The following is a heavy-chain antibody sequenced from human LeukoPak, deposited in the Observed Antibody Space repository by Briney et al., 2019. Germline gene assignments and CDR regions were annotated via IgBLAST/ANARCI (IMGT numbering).Heavy chain of an antibody. CDR2: TSWNSGSI. J-gene: IGHJ3*02. V-gene: IGHV3-9*03. D-gene: IGHD3-22*01. CDR3: AKADYYDSSGSIFDI. CDR1: GFTFDDYA. Sequence: PGRSLRLSCAASGFTFDDYAMHWVRQAPGKGLEWVSGTSWNSGSIGYADSVKGRFTISRDNAKNSLYLQMNSLRAEDMALYYCAKADYYDSSGSIFDIWGQGTMVTVSS.